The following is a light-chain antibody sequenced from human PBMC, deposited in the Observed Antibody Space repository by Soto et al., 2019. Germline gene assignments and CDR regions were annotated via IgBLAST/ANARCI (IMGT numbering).Light chain of an antibody. Sequence: EIVMTQSPGTLSLSPCDRATLSCRASQSIRSNYVAWYQQKPGQAPRLLIYGTSSRATGIPDRFSGSGSGTDFTLTISRLEPEDFAVYYCQQYGNSPITFGQGTLLEIK. J-gene: IGKJ5*01. CDR2: GTS. CDR3: QQYGNSPIT. V-gene: IGKV3-20*01. CDR1: QSIRSNY.